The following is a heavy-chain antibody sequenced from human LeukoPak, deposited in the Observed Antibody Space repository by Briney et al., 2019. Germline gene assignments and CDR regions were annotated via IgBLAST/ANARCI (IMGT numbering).Heavy chain of an antibody. J-gene: IGHJ3*02. D-gene: IGHD2-2*01. Sequence: GGSLRLSCAASGFTFSSYSMNWVRQAPGKGLEWVSSISSSSSYIYYADSVKGRFTISRDNAKNSLYLQMNSLRAEDTAVYYCARVAILQTSHGAFDIWGQGTMVTVSS. V-gene: IGHV3-21*01. CDR2: ISSSSSYI. CDR3: ARVAILQTSHGAFDI. CDR1: GFTFSSYS.